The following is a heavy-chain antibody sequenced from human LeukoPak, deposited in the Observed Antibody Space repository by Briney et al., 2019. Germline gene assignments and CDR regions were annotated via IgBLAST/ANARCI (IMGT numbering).Heavy chain of an antibody. CDR2: ISSSSSYI. CDR1: GFTFSSYA. CDR3: ASVVATARTGYYFDY. J-gene: IGHJ4*02. Sequence: GGSLRLSCAASGFTFSSYAMSWVRQAPGKGLEWVSSISSSSSYIYYADSVKGRFTISRDNAKNSLYLQMNSLRAEDTAVYYCASVVATARTGYYFDYWGQGTLVTVSS. D-gene: IGHD5-12*01. V-gene: IGHV3-21*01.